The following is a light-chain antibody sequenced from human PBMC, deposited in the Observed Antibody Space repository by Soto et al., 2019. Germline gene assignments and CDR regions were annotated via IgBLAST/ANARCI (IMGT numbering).Light chain of an antibody. CDR2: GNS. CDR3: QSYDSSLSGYV. Sequence: QSVLTQPPSVSGAPGQRVTISCTGSSSNIGAGYDVHWYQQLPGTAPKLLIYGNSNRPSGVPDRFSGSKSGTSASLAITGLQAEDEADSPRQSYDSSLSGYVVGTGTKLTVL. J-gene: IGLJ1*01. V-gene: IGLV1-40*01. CDR1: SSNIGAGYD.